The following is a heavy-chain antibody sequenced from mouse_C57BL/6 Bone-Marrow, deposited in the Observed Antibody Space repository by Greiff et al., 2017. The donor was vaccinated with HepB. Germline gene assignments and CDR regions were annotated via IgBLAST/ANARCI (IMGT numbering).Heavy chain of an antibody. CDR2: IHPNSGST. J-gene: IGHJ1*03. D-gene: IGHD2-12*01. CDR3: ARPPRRRGYWYLDV. Sequence: QVQLQQPGAELVKPGASVKLSCKASGYTFTSYWMHWVKQRPGQGLEWIGMIHPNSGSTNYNEKFKSKSTLTVDKSSSTAYMQLSSLTSEDSAVYYCARPPRRRGYWYLDVWGTGTTFTVSS. CDR1: GYTFTSYW. V-gene: IGHV1-64*01.